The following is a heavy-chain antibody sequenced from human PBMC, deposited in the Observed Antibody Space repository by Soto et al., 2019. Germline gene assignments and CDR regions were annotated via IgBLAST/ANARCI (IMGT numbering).Heavy chain of an antibody. CDR1: GFTFSSYG. CDR2: IWYDGSNK. D-gene: IGHD1-26*01. CDR3: ARWGAHDAFDI. J-gene: IGHJ3*02. V-gene: IGHV3-33*01. Sequence: QVQLVESGGGVVQPGRSLRLSCAASGFTFSSYGMHWVRQAPGKGLEWVAVIWYDGSNKYYADSVKGRFTISRDNSKNTLYLQMNSLRAEDTAVYYCARWGAHDAFDIWGQGTMVTVSS.